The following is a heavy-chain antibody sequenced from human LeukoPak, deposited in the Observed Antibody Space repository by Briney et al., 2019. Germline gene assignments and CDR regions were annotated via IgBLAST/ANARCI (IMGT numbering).Heavy chain of an antibody. Sequence: GGSLRLSCAASGFTISGAWMTWVGQAPGKGLEWVGGVKRKIDRETTDYAAPVKGRFTISRDDSKNMAFLQMNSLKTEDTAIYYCTTDTGLYWGQGTLVTVSS. CDR3: TTDTGLY. D-gene: IGHD1-14*01. V-gene: IGHV3-15*05. J-gene: IGHJ4*02. CDR1: GFTISGAW. CDR2: VKRKIDRETT.